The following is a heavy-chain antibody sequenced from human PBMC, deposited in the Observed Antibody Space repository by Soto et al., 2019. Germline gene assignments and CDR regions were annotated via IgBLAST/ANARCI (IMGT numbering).Heavy chain of an antibody. V-gene: IGHV3-30*18. Sequence: QVQLVESGGGVVQPGRSLRLSCAASGFTFSSYGMHWVRQAPGKGLEWVAVISYDGSNKYYADSVKGRFTISRDNSKNTLYLQMNSLRAEDTAVYYCAKDLSSTYYDFWSGYAGYYGMDVWGQGTTVTVSS. J-gene: IGHJ6*02. CDR2: ISYDGSNK. CDR1: GFTFSSYG. CDR3: AKDLSSTYYDFWSGYAGYYGMDV. D-gene: IGHD3-3*01.